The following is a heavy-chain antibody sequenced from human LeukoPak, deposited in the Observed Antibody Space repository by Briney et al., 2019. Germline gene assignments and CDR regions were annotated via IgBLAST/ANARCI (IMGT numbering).Heavy chain of an antibody. J-gene: IGHJ4*02. CDR3: ARKGVVVVAAAHRGIDY. Sequence: SETLSLTCAVSGGSISSSNWWSWVRQPPGKGLEWIGEIYHSGSTNYNPSLKSRVTISVDKSKNQFSLKLSSVTAADTAVYYCARKGVVVVAAAHRGIDYWGQGTLVTVSS. D-gene: IGHD2-15*01. V-gene: IGHV4-4*02. CDR1: GGSISSSNW. CDR2: IYHSGST.